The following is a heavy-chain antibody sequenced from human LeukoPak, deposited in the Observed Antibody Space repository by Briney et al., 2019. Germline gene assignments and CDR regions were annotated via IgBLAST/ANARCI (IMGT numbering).Heavy chain of an antibody. J-gene: IGHJ5*02. CDR2: IHYSGNT. Sequence: SETLSHTCIVSGGSIIDYYWSWIRQAPGKGLEWIGHIHYSGNTNYNPSLKSRVTITLDTSMNQFSLKVNFVTAADTAVYFCARDNYMGGWYWFHPWGQRTLVTVSS. CDR3: ARDNYMGGWYWFHP. CDR1: GGSIIDYY. V-gene: IGHV4-59*01. D-gene: IGHD6-19*01.